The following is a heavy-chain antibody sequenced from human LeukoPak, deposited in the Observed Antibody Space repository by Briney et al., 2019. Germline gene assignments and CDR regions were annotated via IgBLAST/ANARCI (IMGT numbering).Heavy chain of an antibody. J-gene: IGHJ6*02. V-gene: IGHV4-34*01. CDR2: INHSGST. CDR3: EIRSYGMDV. D-gene: IGHD4-17*01. Sequence: SETLSLTCAVYGGSFSGYYWSWIRQPPGKGLEWIGEINHSGSTNYNPSLKSRVTISVDTFKNQFSLKLSSVTAADTAVYYCEIRSYGMDVWGQGTTVTVSS. CDR1: GGSFSGYY.